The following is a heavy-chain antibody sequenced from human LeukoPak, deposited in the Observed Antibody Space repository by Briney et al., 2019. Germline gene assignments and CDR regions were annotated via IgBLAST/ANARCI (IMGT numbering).Heavy chain of an antibody. CDR3: AREEAAAGTDSSEYFQH. J-gene: IGHJ1*01. V-gene: IGHV1-3*01. Sequence: ASVKVSCKASGYTFTSYAIHWVRQAPGQRLEWMGWINAGNGNTKYSQNFQGRVTITRDTSANTAYMELSSLRSEDTAVYYCAREEAAAGTDSSEYFQHWGQGTLVTVSS. D-gene: IGHD6-13*01. CDR2: INAGNGNT. CDR1: GYTFTSYA.